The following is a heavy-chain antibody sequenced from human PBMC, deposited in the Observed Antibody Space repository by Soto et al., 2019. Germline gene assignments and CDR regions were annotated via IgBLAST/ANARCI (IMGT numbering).Heavy chain of an antibody. J-gene: IGHJ5*01. CDR2: VSAYNGNT. V-gene: IGHV1-18*01. CDR3: ARSRTPSSSWYINWFDS. D-gene: IGHD6-13*01. Sequence: ASVKVSCKASGYTFTSYGISWVRQAPGQGLEWMGWVSAYNGNTNYAQKLQGRVTMTTDTSTSTAYMELRSLRSDDTAVYYCARSRTPSSSWYINWFDSWGQGTLVTVSS. CDR1: GYTFTSYG.